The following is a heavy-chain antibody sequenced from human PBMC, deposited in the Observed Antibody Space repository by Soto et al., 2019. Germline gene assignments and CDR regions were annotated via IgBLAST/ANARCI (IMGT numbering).Heavy chain of an antibody. J-gene: IGHJ4*02. CDR2: ISAYNGNT. D-gene: IGHD3-22*01. CDR3: ARDRRYYYDSSGLLDY. CDR1: GYTFTSSG. V-gene: IGHV1-18*01. Sequence: QVQLVQSGAEVKKPGASVKVSCKASGYTFTSSGISWVRQAPGHGLEWMGWISAYNGNTNYAQKLQGRVTMTTDTCTSTAYMELRSLRSDDTAVYYCARDRRYYYDSSGLLDYWGQGTLVTVSS.